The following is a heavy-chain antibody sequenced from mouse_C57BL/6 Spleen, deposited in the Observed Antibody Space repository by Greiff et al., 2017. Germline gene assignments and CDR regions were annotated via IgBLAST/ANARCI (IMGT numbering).Heavy chain of an antibody. CDR1: GYTFTDYE. Sequence: VQLQQSGAELVRPGASVTLSCKASGYTFTDYEMHWVKQTPVHGLEWIGAIDPETGGTAYNQKFTGKAILTADKSSSTAYMELRSLTSEDSAVYYCTRRGGYYYGSSSSFPFDYWGQGTTLTVSS. J-gene: IGHJ2*01. V-gene: IGHV1-15*01. CDR3: TRRGGYYYGSSSSFPFDY. D-gene: IGHD1-1*01. CDR2: IDPETGGT.